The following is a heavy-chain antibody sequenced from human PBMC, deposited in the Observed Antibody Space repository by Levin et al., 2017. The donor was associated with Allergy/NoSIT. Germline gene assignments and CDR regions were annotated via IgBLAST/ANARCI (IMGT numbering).Heavy chain of an antibody. Sequence: ETLSLTCAASGFTFSNAWMTWVRQAPGKGLEWVGRIKSKADGGTTDYGAPVKGRFTISRDDSKTTMYLQMNSLETEDTAVYYCTTSRSNRFYYGSGNYYLSWYFDLWGRGTLVSVSS. CDR2: IKSKADGGTT. D-gene: IGHD3-10*01. V-gene: IGHV3-15*01. J-gene: IGHJ2*01. CDR1: GFTFSNAW. CDR3: TTSRSNRFYYGSGNYYLSWYFDL.